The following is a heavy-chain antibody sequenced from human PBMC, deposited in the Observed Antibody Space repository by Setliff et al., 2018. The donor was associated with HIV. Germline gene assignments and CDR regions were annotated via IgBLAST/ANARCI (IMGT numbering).Heavy chain of an antibody. D-gene: IGHD2-21*01. CDR2: INPETGDP. Sequence: ASVKVSCKASGFTFSDYYMHWVRLAPGQGPEWVGWINPETGDPNYAQKFRGRVLMTRDTSITTAFLHVAKLTSDDTAIYYCATGIPSDLDYWGQGTLVTVSS. J-gene: IGHJ4*01. V-gene: IGHV1-2*02. CDR1: GFTFSDYY. CDR3: ATGIPSDLDY.